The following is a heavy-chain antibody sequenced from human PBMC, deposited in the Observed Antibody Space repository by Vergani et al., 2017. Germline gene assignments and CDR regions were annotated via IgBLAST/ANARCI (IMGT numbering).Heavy chain of an antibody. J-gene: IGHJ5*01. CDR3: AHSWNFGRRDWFDS. Sequence: QVQLVQSGAEVKKPGAAVKVSCQASESTFSDYNIHWARQAPGQGLQWMGWISPKTGYTDYLQRFQDRVTMTRDASTKTVYLKMTRLTSDDTAIYYCAHSWNFGRRDWFDSWGPGTLVTVSS. CDR1: ESTFSDYN. V-gene: IGHV1-2*02. D-gene: IGHD1-26*01. CDR2: ISPKTGYT.